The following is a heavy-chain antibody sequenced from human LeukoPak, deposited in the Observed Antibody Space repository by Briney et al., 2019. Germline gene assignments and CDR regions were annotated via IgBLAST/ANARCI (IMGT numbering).Heavy chain of an antibody. CDR1: GFIFSDYA. Sequence: GGSLRLSCAASGFIFSDYAMNWVRQAPGKGLEWVSVISGRGGNRYYADSVKGRFSISRDSSKNMVYLQMNSLRVEDTAVYYCAKDRRTTVTSSFDSWGQGTLVTVSP. V-gene: IGHV3-23*01. J-gene: IGHJ4*02. D-gene: IGHD4-17*01. CDR2: ISGRGGNR. CDR3: AKDRRTTVTSSFDS.